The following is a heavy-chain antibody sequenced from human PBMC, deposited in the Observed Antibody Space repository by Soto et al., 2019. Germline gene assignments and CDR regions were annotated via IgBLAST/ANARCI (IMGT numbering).Heavy chain of an antibody. V-gene: IGHV1-18*01. Sequence: QVQLVQSGGEVKKPGASVKVSCKASGYTFTIYGINWVRQAPGPGLEWMGWISPDNGNTNYAQKLQGRVTMTTDTSTSTAYMELRSMRSDDTAVYYWARALGYSGYAGMDVWGQGTTVTVSS. D-gene: IGHD5-12*01. CDR1: GYTFTIYG. CDR3: ARALGYSGYAGMDV. J-gene: IGHJ6*02. CDR2: ISPDNGNT.